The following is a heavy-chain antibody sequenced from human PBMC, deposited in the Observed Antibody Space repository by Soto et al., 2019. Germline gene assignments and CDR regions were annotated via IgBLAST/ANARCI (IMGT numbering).Heavy chain of an antibody. Sequence: QVQLQESGPGLVKPSQTLSLTCTVSGGSISSGDYYWSWIRQPPGKGLEWIGYIYYSGSTYYNPSLKXRFTXSXNTSKNQFSLKLSSVTAADTAVYYCASAQGSGFLVSWGQGTLVTVSS. CDR2: IYYSGST. CDR1: GGSISSGDYY. J-gene: IGHJ4*02. V-gene: IGHV4-30-4*01. CDR3: ASAQGSGFLVS. D-gene: IGHD3-10*01.